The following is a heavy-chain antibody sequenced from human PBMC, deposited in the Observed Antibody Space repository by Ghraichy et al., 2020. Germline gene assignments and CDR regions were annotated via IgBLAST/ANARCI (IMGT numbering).Heavy chain of an antibody. V-gene: IGHV4-59*01. J-gene: IGHJ5*02. CDR3: ARGSAKLSSRFDP. Sequence: SQTLSLTCTVSGGSISSYYWSWIRQPPGKGLEWIGYIYYSGSTNYNPSLKSRVTISVDTSKNQFSLKLSSVTAADTAVYYCARGSAKLSSRFDPWGQGTLVTVSS. D-gene: IGHD6-6*01. CDR1: GGSISSYY. CDR2: IYYSGST.